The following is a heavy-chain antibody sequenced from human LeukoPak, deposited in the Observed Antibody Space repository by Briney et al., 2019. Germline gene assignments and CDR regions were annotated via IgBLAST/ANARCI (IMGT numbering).Heavy chain of an antibody. V-gene: IGHV4-38-2*01. CDR1: GYSISSGYY. J-gene: IGHJ4*02. CDR3: ARHQIFLRYFDY. Sequence: SETLSLTCAVSGYSISSGYYWGWIRQPPGKGLEWIGSIYYSGSTYYNPSLKSRVTISVDTSKNQFSLKLSSVTAADTAVYYCARHQIFLRYFDYWGQGTLVTVSS. CDR2: IYYSGST. D-gene: IGHD3-9*01.